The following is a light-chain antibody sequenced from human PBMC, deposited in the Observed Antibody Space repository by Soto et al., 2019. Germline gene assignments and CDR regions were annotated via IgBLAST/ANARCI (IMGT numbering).Light chain of an antibody. V-gene: IGKV1-5*03. J-gene: IGKJ2*01. CDR3: QQYNSYQYT. CDR1: QSISSR. Sequence: DIQMTQSPSTLSASVGDRVTLTCRASQSISSRLAWYQQKPGKAPKLLIYKASSVESGVPSRFSGSGSGTEFTLTISSLQPDDFATYYCQQYNSYQYTFGQGTKLEIK. CDR2: KAS.